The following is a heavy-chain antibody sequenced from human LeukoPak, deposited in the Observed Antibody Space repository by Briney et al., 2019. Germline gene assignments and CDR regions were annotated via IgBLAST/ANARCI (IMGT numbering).Heavy chain of an antibody. V-gene: IGHV4-59*01. D-gene: IGHD6-19*01. J-gene: IGHJ4*02. CDR1: GGSISSYY. CDR3: ARVRSSGWLDY. Sequence: PSETLSLTCTVSGGSISSYYWSWIRQPPGKGLEGIGYIYYSGSTNYNPSLKSRVTISVDTSKNQFSLKLSSVTAADTAVYYCARVRSSGWLDYWGQGTLVTVSS. CDR2: IYYSGST.